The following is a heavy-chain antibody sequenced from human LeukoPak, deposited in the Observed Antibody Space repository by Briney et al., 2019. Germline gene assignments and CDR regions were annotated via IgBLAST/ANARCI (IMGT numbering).Heavy chain of an antibody. V-gene: IGHV3-21*01. J-gene: IGHJ3*02. D-gene: IGHD6-6*01. CDR3: GRVGGRSKAAKGDAFDI. Sequence: GGSLRLSCAASGFTFSSYSMNWVRQAPGKGLEWVSSISSGSTYVYYADSVQGRFTISRDNAQSSMYLRMNSLRAEDTAVYYCGRVGGRSKAAKGDAFDIWGQGTMVVVSS. CDR1: GFTFSSYS. CDR2: ISSGSTYV.